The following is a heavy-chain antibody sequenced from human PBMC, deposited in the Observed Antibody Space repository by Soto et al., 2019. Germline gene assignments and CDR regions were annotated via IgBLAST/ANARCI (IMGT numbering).Heavy chain of an antibody. Sequence: SVKVSCKASGGTFSSYAISWVRQAPGQGLEWMGGIIPIFGTANYAQKFQGRVTITADKSTSTAYMELSSLRAEDTAVYYCAKAKSLLLWFGEADYYGMDVWGQGTTVTVSS. CDR3: AKAKSLLLWFGEADYYGMDV. CDR1: GGTFSSYA. J-gene: IGHJ6*02. V-gene: IGHV1-69*06. D-gene: IGHD3-10*01. CDR2: IIPIFGTA.